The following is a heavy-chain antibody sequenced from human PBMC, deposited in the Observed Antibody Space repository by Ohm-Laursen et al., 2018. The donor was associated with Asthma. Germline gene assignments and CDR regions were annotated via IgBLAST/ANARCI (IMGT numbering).Heavy chain of an antibody. D-gene: IGHD1-1*01. V-gene: IGHV4-61*01. Sequence: SETLSLTCPVSGGSVSSGSYYWSWIRQPPGKGLEWIGYIYYSGSTNYNPSLKSRVTISVDTSKNQFSLKLSSVTAADTAVYYCARDLDVGWFDPWGQGTLVTVSS. CDR2: IYYSGST. CDR3: ARDLDVGWFDP. J-gene: IGHJ5*02. CDR1: GGSVSSGSYY.